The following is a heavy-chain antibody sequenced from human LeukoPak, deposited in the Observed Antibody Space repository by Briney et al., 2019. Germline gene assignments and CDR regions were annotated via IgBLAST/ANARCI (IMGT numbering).Heavy chain of an antibody. J-gene: IGHJ4*02. CDR1: GFTFSSYG. V-gene: IGHV3-48*02. CDR2: ISSSSSTI. D-gene: IGHD1-26*01. Sequence: GGSLRLSCAASGFTFSSYGMNWVSQAPGKGPEWVSYISSSSSTIYYADSVKGRFTVSRDNAKNSLYLQMNSLRDGDTAVYYCARGPYSGSYHYYDYWGQGTLVTVSS. CDR3: ARGPYSGSYHYYDY.